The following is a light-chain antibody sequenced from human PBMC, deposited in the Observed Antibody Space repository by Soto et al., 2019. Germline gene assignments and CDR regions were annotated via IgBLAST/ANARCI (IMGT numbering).Light chain of an antibody. Sequence: DIQMTQSPSSLSASVGDRVTITCRASQSISSYLNWYQQKPGKAPKLLIYAASSLQSRVPSRFSGSGSGTDFTLTISSLQPADFATYYCQQSYSTPPTFGQGTKLEIK. CDR3: QQSYSTPPT. CDR2: AAS. J-gene: IGKJ2*01. CDR1: QSISSY. V-gene: IGKV1-39*01.